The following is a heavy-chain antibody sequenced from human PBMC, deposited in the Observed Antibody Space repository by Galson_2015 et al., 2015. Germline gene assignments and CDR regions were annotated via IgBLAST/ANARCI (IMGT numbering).Heavy chain of an antibody. CDR1: GFTFNNYA. CDR2: ISARGDT. Sequence: SLRLSCAASGFTFNNYAMTWVRQPPGKGPEWLSSISARGDTYYANSVKGRLTISRDNSKNTLFLQMDSLTVDDTGVYYCARRPLYDLGTFYRAGFDYWGQGTLVTVSS. D-gene: IGHD3-10*01. CDR3: ARRPLYDLGTFYRAGFDY. J-gene: IGHJ4*02. V-gene: IGHV3-23*01.